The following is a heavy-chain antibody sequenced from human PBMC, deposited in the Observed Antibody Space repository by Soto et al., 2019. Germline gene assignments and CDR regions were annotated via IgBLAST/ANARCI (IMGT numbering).Heavy chain of an antibody. CDR1: GGSISSSRYY. Sequence: QLQLQESGPGLVKSSETLSLTCTVSGGSISSSRYYWGWIRQPPGKGLEWIGYIYYSGSTYYNPSLKSRVTISVDTSKNQFSLKLSSVSAADTAVYYCARQDYDSRHVHFWGQGTLVTVSS. D-gene: IGHD3-22*01. V-gene: IGHV4-39*01. J-gene: IGHJ4*02. CDR3: ARQDYDSRHVHF. CDR2: IYYSGST.